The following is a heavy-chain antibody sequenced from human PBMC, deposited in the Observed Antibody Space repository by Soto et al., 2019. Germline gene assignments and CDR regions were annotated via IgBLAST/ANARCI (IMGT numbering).Heavy chain of an antibody. CDR1: GYTFTSYG. J-gene: IGHJ4*02. CDR2: ISAYNGNT. V-gene: IGHV1-18*01. CDR3: AREKSSSGTGNTGNFDY. Sequence: GASVKVSCKASGYTFTSYGISCVRQAPGQGLEWMGWISAYNGNTNYAQKLQGRVTMTTDTSTSTAYMELRSLRSDDTAVYYCAREKSSSGTGNTGNFDYWGQGTLVTVSS. D-gene: IGHD6-19*01.